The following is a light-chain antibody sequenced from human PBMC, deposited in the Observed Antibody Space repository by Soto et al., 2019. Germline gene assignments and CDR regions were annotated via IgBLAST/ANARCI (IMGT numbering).Light chain of an antibody. J-gene: IGKJ1*01. V-gene: IGKV3-20*01. CDR3: QQYGSSSWT. Sequence: EIVLTHSPGTLSLSPGERATLSCRASQSVSSSYLAWYQQQPGQAPRLLIYGASSRATGIPDRFSGSGSGTDFTLTISRLEPEDFAVYYCQQYGSSSWTFGQGTKVDI. CDR1: QSVSSSY. CDR2: GAS.